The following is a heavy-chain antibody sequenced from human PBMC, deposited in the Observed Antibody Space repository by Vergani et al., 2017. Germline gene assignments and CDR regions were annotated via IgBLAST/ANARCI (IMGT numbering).Heavy chain of an antibody. CDR1: GGSVSGSGYY. Sequence: QLLLQESGPGVVKPSETLSLICNVSGGSVSGSGYYWGWVRQSPGKGLEWIGTMYYSGSTYHNPSLKSRVSMSVDTSKNQFSLKLSSVTAADTAVYYCARVQELYDFWSGYRVRYYYYMDVWGKGTTVTVSS. D-gene: IGHD3-3*01. V-gene: IGHV4-39*01. J-gene: IGHJ6*03. CDR2: MYYSGST. CDR3: ARVQELYDFWSGYRVRYYYYMDV.